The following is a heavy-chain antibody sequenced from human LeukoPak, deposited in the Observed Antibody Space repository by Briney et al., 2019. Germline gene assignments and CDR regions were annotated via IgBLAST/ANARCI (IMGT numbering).Heavy chain of an antibody. CDR2: INPSGGSI. Sequence: GASVKVSCKASGYTFTSFYIHWVRQAPGQGLEWMGTINPSGGSISYAQKFQGRVTMTRDTSTSTVYMELSSLRSEDTAVYYCAKNRLAGVMYETDYWGQGTLVTVSS. J-gene: IGHJ4*02. CDR3: AKNRLAGVMYETDY. V-gene: IGHV1-46*01. D-gene: IGHD2-21*01. CDR1: GYTFTSFY.